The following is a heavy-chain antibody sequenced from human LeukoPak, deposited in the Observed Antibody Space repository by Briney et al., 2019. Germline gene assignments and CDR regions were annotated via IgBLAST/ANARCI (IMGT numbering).Heavy chain of an antibody. J-gene: IGHJ6*03. CDR2: INHSGST. Sequence: SETLSLTCAVYGGSFSGYYWSWIRQPPGKGLEWIGEINHSGSTNYNPSLKSRVTISVDTSKNQFSLKLSSVTAADTAVYYCARLGYCGGDCYYYYMDVWGKGTTVTISS. D-gene: IGHD2-21*01. V-gene: IGHV4-34*01. CDR3: ARLGYCGGDCYYYYMDV. CDR1: GGSFSGYY.